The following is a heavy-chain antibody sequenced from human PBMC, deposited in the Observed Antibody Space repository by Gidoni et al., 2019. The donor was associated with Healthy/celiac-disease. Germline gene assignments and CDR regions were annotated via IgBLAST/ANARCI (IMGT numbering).Heavy chain of an antibody. V-gene: IGHV3-23*01. CDR3: AKVEKQWYYYDSSGGYYFDY. D-gene: IGHD3-22*01. J-gene: IGHJ4*02. CDR2: ISGSGGST. CDR1: GFTFSSYA. Sequence: EVQLLESGGGLVQPGGSLRLSCAASGFTFSSYAMSWVRQAPGKGLELVSAISGSGGSTYYADSVKGRFTISRDNSKNTLYLQMNSLRAEDTAVYYCAKVEKQWYYYDSSGGYYFDYWGQGTPVTVSS.